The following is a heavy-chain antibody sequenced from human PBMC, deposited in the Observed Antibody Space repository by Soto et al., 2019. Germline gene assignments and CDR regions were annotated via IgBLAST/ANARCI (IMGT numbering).Heavy chain of an antibody. CDR2: IIPISGTA. J-gene: IGHJ6*02. Sequence: SVKVSCKASGGTFSSYAISWVRQAPGQGLEWMGVIIPISGTANYAQKFQGRVTITADESTSTAYMELSSLRSEDTAVYYCARSQGSSTSLEIYYYYYYGMDVWGQGTTVTVSS. D-gene: IGHD2-2*01. V-gene: IGHV1-69*13. CDR1: GGTFSSYA. CDR3: ARSQGSSTSLEIYYYYYYGMDV.